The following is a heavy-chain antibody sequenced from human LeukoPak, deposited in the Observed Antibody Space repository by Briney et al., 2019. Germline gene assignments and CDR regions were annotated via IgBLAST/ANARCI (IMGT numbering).Heavy chain of an antibody. Sequence: KASETLSLTCTVSGGSISSGSYYWSWIRQPAGKGLEWIGRIYTSGSTNYNPSLKSRVTISVDTSKNQFSLKLSSVTAADTAVYYCARGKRIYGTVAVAGHHYFDYWGQGTLVTVSS. D-gene: IGHD6-19*01. CDR2: IYTSGST. V-gene: IGHV4-61*02. J-gene: IGHJ4*02. CDR3: ARGKRIYGTVAVAGHHYFDY. CDR1: GGSISSGSYY.